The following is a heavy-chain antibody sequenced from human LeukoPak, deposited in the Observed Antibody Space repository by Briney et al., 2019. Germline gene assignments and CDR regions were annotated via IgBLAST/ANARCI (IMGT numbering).Heavy chain of an antibody. V-gene: IGHV3-30-3*01. CDR2: ISYDGSNK. Sequence: GRSLRLSCAASGFTFSSYAMHWVRQAPGKGLEWVAVISYDGSNKYYADSVKGRFTISRDNSKNTLYLQMNSLRAEDTAVYYCARDDLDAFDIWGQGTMVTVSS. CDR3: ARDDLDAFDI. J-gene: IGHJ3*02. CDR1: GFTFSSYA.